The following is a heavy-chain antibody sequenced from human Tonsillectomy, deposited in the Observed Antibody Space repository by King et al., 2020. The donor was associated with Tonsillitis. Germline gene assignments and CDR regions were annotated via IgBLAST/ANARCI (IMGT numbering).Heavy chain of an antibody. CDR2: INPNSGGT. Sequence: VQLVESGAEVKKPGASVKVSCKASGYTFTGYYMHWVRQAPGQGLEWMGWINPNSGGTNYAQKFQGWVTMTRDASISTAYMELSRLRSDDTAVYYCARGFGEFLYYFDYWGQGTLVTVSS. V-gene: IGHV1-2*04. D-gene: IGHD3-10*01. CDR1: GYTFTGYY. CDR3: ARGFGEFLYYFDY. J-gene: IGHJ4*02.